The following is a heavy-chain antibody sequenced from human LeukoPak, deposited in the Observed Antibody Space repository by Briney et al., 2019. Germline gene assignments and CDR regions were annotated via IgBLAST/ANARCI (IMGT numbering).Heavy chain of an antibody. Sequence: GGSLRLSCAASGFTFSSSAMSWVRQAPGKGLEWVSAISGSGGSTYYADSVKGRFTISRDSSKNTLYLQMNSLRAEDTAVYYCANCAPYGSGPIDYWGQGTLVTVSS. CDR1: GFTFSSSA. CDR3: ANCAPYGSGPIDY. CDR2: ISGSGGST. J-gene: IGHJ4*02. V-gene: IGHV3-23*01. D-gene: IGHD3-10*01.